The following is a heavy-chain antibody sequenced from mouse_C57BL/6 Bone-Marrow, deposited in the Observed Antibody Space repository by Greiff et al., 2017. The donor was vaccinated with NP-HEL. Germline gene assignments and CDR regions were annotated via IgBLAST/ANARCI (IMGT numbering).Heavy chain of an antibody. Sequence: VQLQQSGAELVRPGASVKLSCTASGFNIKDDYMHWVKQRPEQGLEWIGWIDPENGDTEYASKFQGKATITADTSSNTAYLQLSSLTAEDTAVYYCTRGNLAYWGQGTLVTVSA. V-gene: IGHV14-4*01. D-gene: IGHD2-1*01. CDR1: GFNIKDDY. J-gene: IGHJ3*01. CDR2: IDPENGDT. CDR3: TRGNLAY.